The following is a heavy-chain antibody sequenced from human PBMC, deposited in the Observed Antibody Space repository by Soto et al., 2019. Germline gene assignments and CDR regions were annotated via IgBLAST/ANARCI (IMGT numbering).Heavy chain of an antibody. CDR3: ARVPQYGSGTFDY. CDR1: GGSISSYY. CDR2: IYYSGST. D-gene: IGHD3-10*01. J-gene: IGHJ4*02. V-gene: IGHV4-59*01. Sequence: SETLSLTCTVSGGSISSYYWSWIRQPPGKGLEWIGYIYYSGSTNYNPSLKSRVTISVDTSKNQFSLKLSSVTAADTAVYYCARVPQYGSGTFDYWGQGTLVTVSS.